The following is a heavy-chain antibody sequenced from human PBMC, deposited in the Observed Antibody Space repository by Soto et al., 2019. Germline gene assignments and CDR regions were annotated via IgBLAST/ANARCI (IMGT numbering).Heavy chain of an antibody. V-gene: IGHV3-48*03. CDR1: GFTFRSYE. D-gene: IGHD6-19*01. CDR3: ARGDYEGIAVAGSNWYFDL. CDR2: ISSSGSTI. J-gene: IGHJ2*01. Sequence: GGSLRLSCAASGFTFRSYEMNWVRQAPGKGLEWVSYISSSGSTIYYADSVKGRFTISRDNSTNTLYLQMNSLRAEDTAVYYCARGDYEGIAVAGSNWYFDLWGRGTLVTVSS.